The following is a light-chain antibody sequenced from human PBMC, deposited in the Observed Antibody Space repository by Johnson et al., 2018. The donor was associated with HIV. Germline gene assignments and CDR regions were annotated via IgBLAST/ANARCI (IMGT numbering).Light chain of an antibody. CDR2: END. V-gene: IGLV1-51*02. CDR1: SSNIGNAY. CDR3: GTWHSRLSAGGV. J-gene: IGLJ1*01. Sequence: QSVLTQPPSVSAAPGQKVTISCSGRSSNIGNAYVSWYQQLPGTAPKLLIYENDKRPSGIPDRFSGSKSGTSATLAITGIQTGDEADYYCGTWHSRLSAGGVFETGTKVTVL.